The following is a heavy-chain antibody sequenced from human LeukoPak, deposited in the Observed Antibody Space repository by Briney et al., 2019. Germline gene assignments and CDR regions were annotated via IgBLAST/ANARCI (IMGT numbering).Heavy chain of an antibody. D-gene: IGHD6-13*01. Sequence: GRSLRLSCAASGFTFDDYAMHWVRQAPGKGLEWVSGISWNSGSIGYADSVKGRFTISRDNAKNSLYLQMNSLRAEDTALYYCAKSGQQLVRPPFDYWGQGTLVTVSS. CDR1: GFTFDDYA. J-gene: IGHJ4*02. V-gene: IGHV3-9*01. CDR3: AKSGQQLVRPPFDY. CDR2: ISWNSGSI.